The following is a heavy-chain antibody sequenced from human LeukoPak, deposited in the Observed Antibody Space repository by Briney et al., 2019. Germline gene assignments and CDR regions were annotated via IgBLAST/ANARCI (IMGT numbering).Heavy chain of an antibody. V-gene: IGHV3-33*01. CDR2: IWYDGSNK. D-gene: IGHD3-10*01. J-gene: IGHJ6*02. CDR1: GFTFSSYG. CDR3: ARDRITTSPYGMDV. Sequence: PGRSLRLSCAASGFTFSSYGMHWVRQAPGKGLEWVAVIWYDGSNKYYADSVKGRFTISRDNSKNTLYLQMNSLRAEDTAVYYCARDRITTSPYGMDVWGQGTTVTVSS.